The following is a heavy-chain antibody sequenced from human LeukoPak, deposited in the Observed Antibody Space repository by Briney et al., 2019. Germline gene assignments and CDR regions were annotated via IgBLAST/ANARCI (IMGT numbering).Heavy chain of an antibody. CDR2: IYYSVCT. CDR1: GCSISSSSYY. CDR3: ARRYTSGYYDAFDM. V-gene: IGHV4-39*07. D-gene: IGHD3-22*01. Sequence: PSETLSLTCTVSGCSISSSSYYWGWIRQPPGKRLEWIGSIYYSVCTYYNPSLKSRVTLSVDRSKNQFSLKVDSVTAADTAMYYCARRYTSGYYDAFDMWGQGTMVTVSS. J-gene: IGHJ3*02.